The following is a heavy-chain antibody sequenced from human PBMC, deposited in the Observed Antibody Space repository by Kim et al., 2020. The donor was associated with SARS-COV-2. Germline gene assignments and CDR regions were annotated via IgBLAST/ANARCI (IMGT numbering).Heavy chain of an antibody. CDR1: GGSFSGSFRGYY. V-gene: IGHV4-34*01. Sequence: SETLSLTCVVSGGSFSGSFRGYYWTWIRQPPGKGLEWIAEITHSGDINYNPSLKSRATISVDTTQNHFSLKVTSVTAADTAVYFCAGGVARGSYYKDWGQGALVTVSS. CDR3: AGGVARGSYYKD. J-gene: IGHJ4*02. CDR2: ITHSGDI. D-gene: IGHD3-10*01.